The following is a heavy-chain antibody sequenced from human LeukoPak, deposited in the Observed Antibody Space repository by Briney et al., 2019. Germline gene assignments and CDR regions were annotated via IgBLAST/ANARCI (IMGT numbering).Heavy chain of an antibody. D-gene: IGHD3-3*01. V-gene: IGHV4-59*01. J-gene: IGHJ4*02. CDR3: ARAGDFWSGYYTPIDY. Sequence: SETLSLTCTVSGGSISSYYWSWIRQPPGKGLEWIGYIYYSGSTNYNPSLKSRVTISVDTSKNQFSLKLRSVTAADPAVYYCARAGDFWSGYYTPIDYWGQGTLVTVSS. CDR2: IYYSGST. CDR1: GGSISSYY.